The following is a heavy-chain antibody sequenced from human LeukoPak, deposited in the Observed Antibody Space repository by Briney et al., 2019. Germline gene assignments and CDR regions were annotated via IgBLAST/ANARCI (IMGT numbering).Heavy chain of an antibody. J-gene: IGHJ4*02. CDR2: IIPIFGTA. CDR1: GGTXSSYA. V-gene: IGHV1-69*01. D-gene: IGHD2-2*01. CDR3: ASFVVVPAASYYFDY. Sequence: VKVSCKASGGTXSSYAIRWVRQAPGQGLEWMGGIIPIFGTANYAQKFQGRVTITADESTSTAYMELSSLRSEDTAVYYCASFVVVPAASYYFDYWGQGTLVTVSS.